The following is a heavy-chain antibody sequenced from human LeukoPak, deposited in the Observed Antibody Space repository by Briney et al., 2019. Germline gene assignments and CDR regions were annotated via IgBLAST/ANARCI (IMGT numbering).Heavy chain of an antibody. CDR1: GYTFTNYG. D-gene: IGHD5-12*01. V-gene: IGHV1-18*01. CDR2: ISAYNGYT. J-gene: IGHJ5*02. Sequence: ASVRVSCKASGYTFTNYGISWVRQAPGQGLEWMGWISAYNGYTDYAQKLQFRVTMTTDTSTSTAYMELRSLRSDDTAVYYCARDSGGGYGDWFDPWGQGTLVTVSS. CDR3: ARDSGGGYGDWFDP.